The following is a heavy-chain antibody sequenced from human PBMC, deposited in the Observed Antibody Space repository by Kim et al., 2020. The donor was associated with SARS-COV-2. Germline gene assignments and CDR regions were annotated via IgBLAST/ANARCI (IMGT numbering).Heavy chain of an antibody. CDR1: GLTLRSYA. Sequence: GGSLRLSCAASGLTLRSYAMNWVRQGPGKGLEWVSSITRGGDTYYAASVKGRFTISRDTFKDTLSLQMNSLRAEDTGNYYCVPCVTLAARSGWGTFFDY. J-gene: IGHJ4*01. V-gene: IGHV3-23*01. CDR3: VPCVTLAARSGWGTFFDY. D-gene: IGHD6-19*01. CDR2: ITRGGDT.